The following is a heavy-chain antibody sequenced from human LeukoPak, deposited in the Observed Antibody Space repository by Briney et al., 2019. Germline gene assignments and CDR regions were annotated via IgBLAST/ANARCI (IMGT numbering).Heavy chain of an antibody. CDR2: IYYSGST. CDR1: GGSISSYY. CDR3: ARVPASVRYYFDY. Sequence: KASETLSLTCTVSGGSISSYYWSWIRQPPGKGLEWIGYIYYSGSTNYNPSLKSRVTISVDTSKNQFSLKLSSVTAADTAVYYCARVPASVRYYFDYWGQGTLVTVSS. J-gene: IGHJ4*02. V-gene: IGHV4-59*01. D-gene: IGHD2-2*01.